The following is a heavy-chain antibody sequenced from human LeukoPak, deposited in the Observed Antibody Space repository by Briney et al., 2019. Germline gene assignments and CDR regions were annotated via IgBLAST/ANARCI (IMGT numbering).Heavy chain of an antibody. CDR3: ASSDPDRYVWGSYRSLDY. V-gene: IGHV1-18*01. CDR2: ISAYNGNT. Sequence: GASVKVSCKASGYTFTSYGISWVRQAPGQGLEWMGWISAYNGNTNYAQKLQGRVTMTTDTSTSTAYMELRSLRSDDTAVYYCASSDPDRYVWGSYRSLDYWGQGTLVTVSS. CDR1: GYTFTSYG. D-gene: IGHD3-16*02. J-gene: IGHJ4*02.